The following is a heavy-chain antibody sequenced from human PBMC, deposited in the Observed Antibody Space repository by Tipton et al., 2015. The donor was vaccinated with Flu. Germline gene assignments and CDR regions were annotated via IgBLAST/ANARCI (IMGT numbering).Heavy chain of an antibody. CDR3: ARDRTTVTTYWYFDL. CDR2: IYTSGST. J-gene: IGHJ2*01. D-gene: IGHD4-17*01. CDR1: GGSFSGYY. V-gene: IGHV4-4*07. Sequence: LRLSCAVYGGSFSGYYWSWIRQPAGKGLEWIGRIYTSGSTNYNPSLKSRVTMSVDTSKNQFSLKLSSVTAADTAVYYCARDRTTVTTYWYFDLWGRGTLVTVSS.